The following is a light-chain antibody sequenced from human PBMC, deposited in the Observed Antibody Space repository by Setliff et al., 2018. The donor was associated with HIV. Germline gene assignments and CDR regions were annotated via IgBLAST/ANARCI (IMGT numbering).Light chain of an antibody. CDR2: DVT. J-gene: IGLJ1*01. CDR3: SSYTSLSTLV. Sequence: QSVLTQPASVSGSPGQSITISCTGTSSDVGGYNYVSWYQQHPGKATKLIIYDVTNRPSGVSHHFSGSKSCNTASLPISWLQAEDEADYYCSSYTSLSTLVFGSGTKVTV. CDR1: SSDVGGYNY. V-gene: IGLV2-14*03.